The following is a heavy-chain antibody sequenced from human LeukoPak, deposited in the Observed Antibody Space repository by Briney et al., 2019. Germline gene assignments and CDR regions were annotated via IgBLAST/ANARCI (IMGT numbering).Heavy chain of an antibody. D-gene: IGHD3-10*01. V-gene: IGHV3-53*01. CDR3: ARVLSGRGSLYDYYYYMDV. J-gene: IGHJ6*03. CDR2: TYSNGRT. CDR1: GFTFSDYY. Sequence: GSLRLSCAASGFTFSDYYMSWIRQAPGKGLEWVSVTYSNGRTYYADSVKGRFTISRDISKNTLYLQMNSLRAEDTAVYYCARVLSGRGSLYDYYYYMDVWGKGTTVTISS.